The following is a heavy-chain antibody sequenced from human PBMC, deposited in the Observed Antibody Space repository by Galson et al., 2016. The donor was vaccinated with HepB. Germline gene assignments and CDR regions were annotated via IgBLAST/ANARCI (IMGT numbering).Heavy chain of an antibody. CDR2: VSGHAGST. D-gene: IGHD2-15*01. V-gene: IGHV3-23*01. CDR1: GFPFNTYA. J-gene: IGHJ1*01. Sequence: SLRLSCAAPGFPFNTYAMTWVRQAPGKGLEWVSGVSGHAGSTYYADYVKGRFAISRDNFKNTLYLQMNSLRADDTAVYYCAKANIIMVTLGVFLDTWGQGTLVIVSS. CDR3: AKANIIMVTLGVFLDT.